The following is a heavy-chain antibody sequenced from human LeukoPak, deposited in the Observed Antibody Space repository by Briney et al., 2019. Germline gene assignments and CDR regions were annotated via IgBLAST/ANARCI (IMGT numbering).Heavy chain of an antibody. Sequence: SETLSLTCTVSGDSISSYYWSWIRQPPGKGLEWIGEINHSGSTNYNPSLKSRVTISVDTSKNQFSLKLSSVTAADTAVYYRARGRFDFWSGYYGPYGMDVWGQGTTVTVS. D-gene: IGHD3-3*01. CDR1: GDSISSYY. CDR3: ARGRFDFWSGYYGPYGMDV. V-gene: IGHV4-34*01. CDR2: INHSGST. J-gene: IGHJ6*02.